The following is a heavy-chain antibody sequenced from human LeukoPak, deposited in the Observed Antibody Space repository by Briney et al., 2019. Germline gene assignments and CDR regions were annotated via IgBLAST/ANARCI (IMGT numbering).Heavy chain of an antibody. CDR3: ARDLTIVGAAGYFDY. J-gene: IGHJ4*02. CDR2: ISAYNGNT. CDR1: GYTFTGYG. V-gene: IGHV1-18*01. Sequence: ASVKVSCKASGYTFTGYGISWVRQAPGQGLEWMGWISAYNGNTNYAQKLQGRVTMTTDTSTSTAYMELRSLRSDDTAVYYCARDLTIVGAAGYFDYWGQGTLVTVSS. D-gene: IGHD1-26*01.